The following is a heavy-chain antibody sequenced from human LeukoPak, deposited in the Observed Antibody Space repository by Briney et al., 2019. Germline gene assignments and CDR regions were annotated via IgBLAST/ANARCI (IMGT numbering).Heavy chain of an antibody. J-gene: IGHJ6*03. CDR1: GGSISSYY. D-gene: IGHD6-6*01. Sequence: SETLSLTCTVSGGSISSYYWSWIRQPAGKGLEWIGRIYTSGSTNYNPSLKSRVTMSVDTSENQFSLKLSSVTAADTAVYYCAGGSYSSSSVATLFAGYSYYYMDVWGKGTTVAVSS. V-gene: IGHV4-4*07. CDR3: AGGSYSSSSVATLFAGYSYYYMDV. CDR2: IYTSGST.